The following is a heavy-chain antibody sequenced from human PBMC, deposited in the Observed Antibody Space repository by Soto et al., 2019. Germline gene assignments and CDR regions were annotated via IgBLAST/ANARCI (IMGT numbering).Heavy chain of an antibody. V-gene: IGHV4-59*11. Sequence: SETLSLTCTVSGGSITGHYWSWIRQSPGKGLEWIAYIHYSGSTKYNPSLKSRVTISVDTSKNQFSLKLSSVTAADTAVYYCVRTLTSGRQDSWGQGTLVT. D-gene: IGHD3-10*01. J-gene: IGHJ5*01. CDR3: VRTLTSGRQDS. CDR2: IHYSGST. CDR1: GGSITGHY.